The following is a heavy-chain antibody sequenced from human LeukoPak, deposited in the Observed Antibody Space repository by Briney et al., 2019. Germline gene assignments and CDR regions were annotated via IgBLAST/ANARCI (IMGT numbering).Heavy chain of an antibody. CDR2: INTDGSST. V-gene: IGHV3-74*01. Sequence: GGSLRLSCAASGFTFSSYWMHWVRQAPGKGLVWVSRINTDGSSTSYADSVKGRFTISRDNAKNTLYLQMNSLRAEDTAVYYCARFIAAAGTGYWGQGTLVTVSS. CDR1: GFTFSSYW. D-gene: IGHD6-13*01. CDR3: ARFIAAAGTGY. J-gene: IGHJ4*02.